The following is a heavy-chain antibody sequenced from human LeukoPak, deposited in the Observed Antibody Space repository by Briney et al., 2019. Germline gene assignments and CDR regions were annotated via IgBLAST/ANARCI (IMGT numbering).Heavy chain of an antibody. J-gene: IGHJ4*02. D-gene: IGHD3-9*01. V-gene: IGHV4-39*01. Sequence: SETLSLTCTVSGGSISSTSHFWGWIRQPPGKGLEWIGSIFYNGMTYYRPSLKSRVTISVDRSVNQFSLSLSSVTVSDTSLYFCARLVTFDTTGRIDSWGQGIRVTVSP. CDR2: IFYNGMT. CDR1: GGSISSTSHF. CDR3: ARLVTFDTTGRIDS.